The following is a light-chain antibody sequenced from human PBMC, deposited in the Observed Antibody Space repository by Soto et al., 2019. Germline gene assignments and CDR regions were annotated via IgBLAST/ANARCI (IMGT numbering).Light chain of an antibody. CDR1: QSVRNNF. Sequence: EIVLTQSPGTPSLSPGERATLSCRASQSVRNNFLAWYQQKPGQAPRLLIYAASNRVTGIPDRFSGSGSGTDFTLTISRLEPEDFALYYCQQHGGSNPLIFGPETDVDIK. J-gene: IGKJ3*01. CDR3: QQHGGSNPLI. V-gene: IGKV3-20*01. CDR2: AAS.